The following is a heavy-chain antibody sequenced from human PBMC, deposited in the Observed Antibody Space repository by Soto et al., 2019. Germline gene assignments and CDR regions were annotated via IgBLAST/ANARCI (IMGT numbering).Heavy chain of an antibody. Sequence: GGSLRLSCAASGLTFSSYGMHWVRQAPGKGLEWVAVIWYDGSNKYYADSVKGRFTISRDNSKNTVYLQMNSLRAEDTAVYYCARARITIFGVVITNYGMDVWGQGTTVTVSS. CDR2: IWYDGSNK. V-gene: IGHV3-33*01. CDR3: ARARITIFGVVITNYGMDV. J-gene: IGHJ6*02. CDR1: GLTFSSYG. D-gene: IGHD3-3*01.